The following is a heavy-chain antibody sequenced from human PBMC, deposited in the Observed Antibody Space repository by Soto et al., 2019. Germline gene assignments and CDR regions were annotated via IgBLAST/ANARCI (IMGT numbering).Heavy chain of an antibody. Sequence: QITLKESGPTLVKPTQTLTLTCTFSGFSLSTSGVGVGWIRQPPGKALEWLALIYWDDDKRYSPSLKSRLTITKDTSKNQVVLTMTNMDPVDTATYYCAHRSVRITVIVEDAFDIWGQGTMVTVSS. CDR1: GFSLSTSGVG. J-gene: IGHJ3*02. D-gene: IGHD3-22*01. V-gene: IGHV2-5*02. CDR3: AHRSVRITVIVEDAFDI. CDR2: IYWDDDK.